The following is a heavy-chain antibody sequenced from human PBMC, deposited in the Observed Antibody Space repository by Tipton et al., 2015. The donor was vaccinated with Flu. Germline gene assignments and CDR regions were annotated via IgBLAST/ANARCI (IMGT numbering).Heavy chain of an antibody. D-gene: IGHD3-10*01. CDR2: ISAYNGDI. Sequence: QLVQSGVEVKKPGASVKVSCKGSGYIFTNYGIHWVRQAPGQGLEWMGWISAYNGDITYEQKFQGRVSMTTDTSTTTGYMEVRSLRSDDTAVYYCATGRSMIRGFDYWGQGALVTVSS. J-gene: IGHJ4*02. V-gene: IGHV1-18*01. CDR3: ATGRSMIRGFDY. CDR1: GYIFTNYG.